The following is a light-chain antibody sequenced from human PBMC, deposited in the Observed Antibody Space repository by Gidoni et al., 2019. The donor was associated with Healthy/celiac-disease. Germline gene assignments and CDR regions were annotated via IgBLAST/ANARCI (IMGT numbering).Light chain of an antibody. V-gene: IGKV1-39*01. Sequence: DIQMTQSPSSLSASVGDRVTITCRASQSISSYLNWYQQKPGKAPKLLIYAASSLQSGVQSRFSGSGSGTDFTLTISSLQPEDFATYYCQQSYSTPHSFXXXTKLEIK. CDR2: AAS. CDR3: QQSYSTPHS. J-gene: IGKJ2*03. CDR1: QSISSY.